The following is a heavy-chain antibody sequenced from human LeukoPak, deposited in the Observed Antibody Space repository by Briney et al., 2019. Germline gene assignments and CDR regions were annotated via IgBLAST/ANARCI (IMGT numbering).Heavy chain of an antibody. D-gene: IGHD2-2*02. V-gene: IGHV1-2*02. Sequence: ASVKVSCKASGYTFTGYYMHWVRQAPGQGLEWMGWINPNSGGTNCAQKFQGRVTMTRDTSISTAYMELSRLRSDDTAVYYCARDQEVPAAIVVDYWGQGTLVTVSS. J-gene: IGHJ4*02. CDR2: INPNSGGT. CDR3: ARDQEVPAAIVVDY. CDR1: GYTFTGYY.